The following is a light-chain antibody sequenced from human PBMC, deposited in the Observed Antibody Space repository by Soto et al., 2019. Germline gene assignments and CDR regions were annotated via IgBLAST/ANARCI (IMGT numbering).Light chain of an antibody. J-gene: IGKJ1*01. CDR1: QSISTW. Sequence: IQMTQVPTTLSASVGDRITITCRASQSISTWLAWHQQKPGEAPKTLIYDASSLESGVPFRFRGSGSGTEFTLTISSLQPDDFATYYCQQYSSSSPWTFGQGTKVDIK. CDR3: QQYSSSSPWT. V-gene: IGKV1-5*01. CDR2: DAS.